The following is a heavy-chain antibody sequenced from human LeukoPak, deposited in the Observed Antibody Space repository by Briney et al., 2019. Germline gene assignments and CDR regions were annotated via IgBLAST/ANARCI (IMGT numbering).Heavy chain of an antibody. CDR2: ISYDGSNK. CDR1: GFTFSSYG. D-gene: IGHD4-17*01. CDR3: AKEDGDYVWYPSTKERRTDAFDI. Sequence: GRSLRLSCAASGFTFSSYGMHWVRQAPGKGLEWVAVISYDGSNKYYADSVKGRFTISRDNSKNTLYLQMNSLRAEDTAVYYCAKEDGDYVWYPSTKERRTDAFDIWGQGTMVTVSS. J-gene: IGHJ3*02. V-gene: IGHV3-30*18.